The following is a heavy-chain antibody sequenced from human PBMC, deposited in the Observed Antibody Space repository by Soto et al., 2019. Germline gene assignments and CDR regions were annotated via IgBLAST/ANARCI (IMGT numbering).Heavy chain of an antibody. CDR1: GGTFSSYA. J-gene: IGHJ6*02. CDR3: ATPGDEKLELRNYYGMDV. V-gene: IGHV1-69*12. Sequence: QVQLVQSGAEVKKPGSSVKVSCKASGGTFSSYAISWVRQAPGQGLEWMGGIIPIFGTANYAHKFQGRVTITADESTSTAYMELSSLRSEDTAVYYCATPGDEKLELRNYYGMDVWGQGTTVTVSS. D-gene: IGHD1-7*01. CDR2: IIPIFGTA.